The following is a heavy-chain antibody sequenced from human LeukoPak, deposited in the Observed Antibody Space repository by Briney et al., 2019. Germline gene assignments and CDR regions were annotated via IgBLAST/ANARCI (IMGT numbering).Heavy chain of an antibody. V-gene: IGHV3-15*01. D-gene: IGHD6-13*01. CDR1: GFNFSNAW. Sequence: GGSLRLSCAASGFNFSNAWMSWVRQAPGKGLEWVGRIKSKTDGGTTDYAAPVKGRFTISRDDSKNTLYLQMNSLKTEDTAVYYCTTENLIAAGYYFDYWGQGTLVTVSS. CDR3: TTENLIAAGYYFDY. CDR2: IKSKTDGGTT. J-gene: IGHJ4*02.